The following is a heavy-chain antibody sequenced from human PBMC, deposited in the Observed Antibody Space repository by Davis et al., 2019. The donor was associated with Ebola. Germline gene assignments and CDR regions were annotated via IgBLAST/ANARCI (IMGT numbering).Heavy chain of an antibody. CDR1: GGSISGYY. CDR3: ARAKYRSSGYSVDYYYYYGMDV. V-gene: IGHV4-34*01. J-gene: IGHJ6*02. Sequence: SETLSLTCTVSGGSISGYYWSWIRQPPGKGLEWIGEINHSGSTNYNPSLKSRVTISVDTSKNQFSLKLSSVTAADTAVYYCARAKYRSSGYSVDYYYYYGMDVWGQGTTVTVSS. D-gene: IGHD3-22*01. CDR2: INHSGST.